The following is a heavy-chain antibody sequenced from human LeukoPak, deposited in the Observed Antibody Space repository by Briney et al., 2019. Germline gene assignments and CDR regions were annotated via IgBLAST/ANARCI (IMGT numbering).Heavy chain of an antibody. V-gene: IGHV4-61*02. CDR2: IYTTGTT. D-gene: IGHD2-21*02. J-gene: IGHJ3*02. CDR3: ASGYCGGACQLGGVDM. CDR1: GGSITSGDFY. Sequence: SETLSLTCTVSGGSITSGDFYWSWIRRPAGKPLEWIGRIYTTGTTEYNPSLKSRVTISLDTSGNQFSLKLSSVTAADTAVYYCASGYCGGACQLGGVDMWGQGTMVTVSS.